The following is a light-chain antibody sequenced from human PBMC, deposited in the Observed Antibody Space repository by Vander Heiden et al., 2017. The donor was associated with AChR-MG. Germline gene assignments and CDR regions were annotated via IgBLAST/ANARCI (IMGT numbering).Light chain of an antibody. J-gene: IGLJ2*01. CDR2: DDS. CDR3: QVWDSSSDHRVV. Sequence: SYVLTQPPSASVAPGQTARITRGGNNIGSKSGPWDQRKPSQAPVRVVNDDSSRPSGIPERFSGSNSGNTATLTISRVEAGDEADYYCQVWDSSSDHRVVFGGGTKLTVL. V-gene: IGLV3-21*02. CDR1: NIGSKS.